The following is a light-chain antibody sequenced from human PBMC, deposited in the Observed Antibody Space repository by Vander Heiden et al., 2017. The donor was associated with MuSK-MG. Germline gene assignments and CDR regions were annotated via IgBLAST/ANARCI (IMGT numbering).Light chain of an antibody. CDR1: SSNIGSNT. Sequence: QSVLTQPPSASGTPGQRVSISCSGSSSNIGSNTANGYQQLPGTAPKLLIFSNHQRPSGVPDRFSGSKSGTAASPETTGLQSEEEGDDYWAASDGSLSAVVVGGGTKLTVL. CDR3: AASDGSLSAVV. CDR2: SNH. J-gene: IGLJ3*02. V-gene: IGLV1-44*01.